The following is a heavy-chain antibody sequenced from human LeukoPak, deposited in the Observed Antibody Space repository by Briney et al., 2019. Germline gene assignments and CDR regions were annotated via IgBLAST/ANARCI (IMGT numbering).Heavy chain of an antibody. CDR3: ARCTVQLVKGDAFDI. Sequence: SETLSLTCTVSGGSISSYYWSWIRQPPGKGLEWIGYIYYSGSTNYNPSLKSRVTISADTSKNQFSLKLSSVTAADTAVYYCARCTVQLVKGDAFDIWGQGTMVTVSS. D-gene: IGHD1-1*01. J-gene: IGHJ3*02. CDR1: GGSISSYY. V-gene: IGHV4-59*01. CDR2: IYYSGST.